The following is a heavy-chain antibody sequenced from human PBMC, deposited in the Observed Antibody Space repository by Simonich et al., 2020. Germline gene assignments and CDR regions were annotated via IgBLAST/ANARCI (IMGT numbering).Heavy chain of an antibody. CDR1: GFPFSSYE. CDR2: IRRSGNST. Sequence: EVQLVESGGGLVQPGGSRRLSCAASGFPFSSYEMNWVRQAPVKGLEWVSSIRRSGNSTYYADSVKGRFTIARDNAKNSLYLHMNSLRAEDTAVYYCARHYYGDYYFDYWGQGTLVTVSS. D-gene: IGHD4-17*01. CDR3: ARHYYGDYYFDY. V-gene: IGHV3-48*03. J-gene: IGHJ4*02.